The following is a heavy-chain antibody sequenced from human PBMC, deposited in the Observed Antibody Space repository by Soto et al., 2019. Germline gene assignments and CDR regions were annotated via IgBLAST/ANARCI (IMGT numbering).Heavy chain of an antibody. CDR2: ISSSSSYI. CDR3: ARVEAEARVGWAFDI. CDR1: GFTFSSYS. V-gene: IGHV3-21*01. Sequence: GGSLRLSCAASGFTFSSYSMNWVRQAPGKGLEWVSSISSSSSYIYYADSVKGRFTISRDNAKNSLYLQMNSLRAEDTAVYYCARVEAEARVGWAFDIWGKGNMVTVS. D-gene: IGHD6-13*01. J-gene: IGHJ3*02.